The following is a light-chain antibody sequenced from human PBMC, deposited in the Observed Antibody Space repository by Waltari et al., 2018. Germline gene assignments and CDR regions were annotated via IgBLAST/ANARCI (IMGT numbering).Light chain of an antibody. CDR2: DAS. CDR1: QSVSRY. CDR3: QRRGHWPPGAT. Sequence: EIVLTQSPATLSLSPGESATLSCRASQSVSRYLAWYQQKPGQAPRLLIYDASNRATGIPARFSGSGSGTDFTLTISSLEPEDFAVYYCQRRGHWPPGATFGPGTRVDIK. J-gene: IGKJ3*01. V-gene: IGKV3-11*01.